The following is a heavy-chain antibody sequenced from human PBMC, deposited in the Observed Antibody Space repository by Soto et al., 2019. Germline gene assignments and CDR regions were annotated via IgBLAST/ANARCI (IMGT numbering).Heavy chain of an antibody. Sequence: GGFLRLSCAASGFTFSSYAMHWVRQAPGKGLEWVAVISYDGSNKYYADSVKGRFTISRDNSKNTLYLQMNSLRAEDTAVYYCARDHCSSTSCYYYYYYGMDVWGQGTTVTVSS. J-gene: IGHJ6*02. D-gene: IGHD2-2*01. CDR2: ISYDGSNK. V-gene: IGHV3-30-3*01. CDR1: GFTFSSYA. CDR3: ARDHCSSTSCYYYYYYGMDV.